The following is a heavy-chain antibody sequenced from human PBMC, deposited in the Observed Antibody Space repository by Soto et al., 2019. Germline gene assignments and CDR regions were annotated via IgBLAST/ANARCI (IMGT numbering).Heavy chain of an antibody. CDR1: GGSISSGDYY. J-gene: IGHJ6*02. CDR2: IYYSGST. Sequence: PSETLSLTCTASGGSISSGDYYWSWIRQPPGKGLEWIGYIYYSGSTYYNPSLKSRVTISVDTSKNQFSLKLSSVTAADTAVYYCARGKAYYDFWSGARIMDVWGQGTTVTVSS. V-gene: IGHV4-30-4*01. D-gene: IGHD3-3*01. CDR3: ARGKAYYDFWSGARIMDV.